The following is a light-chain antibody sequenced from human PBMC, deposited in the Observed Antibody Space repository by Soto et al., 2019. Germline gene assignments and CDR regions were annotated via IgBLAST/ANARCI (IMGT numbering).Light chain of an antibody. Sequence: EIVMTQSPATLSVSPGDRATFSCRVSQSVSSNLAWYQQKPGQAPRLLIYGASIRATGIPARFTGSGSGTEFTLTISSLQSEDFAVYYCQHYNNWPPWTFGQGTKVDI. V-gene: IGKV3-15*01. CDR1: QSVSSN. CDR3: QHYNNWPPWT. J-gene: IGKJ1*01. CDR2: GAS.